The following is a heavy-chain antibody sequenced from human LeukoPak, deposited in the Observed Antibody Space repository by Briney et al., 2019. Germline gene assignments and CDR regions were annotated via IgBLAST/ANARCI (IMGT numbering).Heavy chain of an antibody. Sequence: ASVKVSCKASGYTFTSYDINWVRQATGQGLEWMGWMNPNSGNTGYAQKFQGRVTMTRNTSISTAYMELSSLRSEDTAVYYCARTRPTVEGWGFDYWGQGTLVTVSS. CDR1: GYTFTSYD. D-gene: IGHD4-23*01. V-gene: IGHV1-8*01. J-gene: IGHJ4*02. CDR2: MNPNSGNT. CDR3: ARTRPTVEGWGFDY.